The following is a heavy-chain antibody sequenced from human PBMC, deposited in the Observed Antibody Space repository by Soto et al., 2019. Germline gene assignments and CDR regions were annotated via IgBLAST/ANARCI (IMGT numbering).Heavy chain of an antibody. Sequence: SVKVSCKASGGTFSSYAISWVRQAPGQGLEWMGGIIPIFGTANYAQKFQGRVTITADESTSTAYMELSSLRSEDTAVYYCASDGGGYTLNYGMDVWGQGTTVTVSS. CDR1: GGTFSSYA. J-gene: IGHJ6*02. D-gene: IGHD6-25*01. CDR2: IIPIFGTA. V-gene: IGHV1-69*13. CDR3: ASDGGGYTLNYGMDV.